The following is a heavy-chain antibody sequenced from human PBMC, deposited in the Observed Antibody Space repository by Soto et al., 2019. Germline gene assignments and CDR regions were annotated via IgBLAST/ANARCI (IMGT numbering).Heavy chain of an antibody. J-gene: IGHJ4*02. CDR2: IYYSGST. CDR1: GGSISSYY. CDR3: ARSADSFSGSCYSL. Sequence: SETLSLTCTVSGGSISSYYWSWIRQPPGKGLEWIGYIYYSGSTNYNPSLKSRVTISVDTSKNQFSLKLSSVTAADTAVYYCARSADSFSGSCYSLWGQGTLVTVSS. D-gene: IGHD1-26*01. V-gene: IGHV4-59*01.